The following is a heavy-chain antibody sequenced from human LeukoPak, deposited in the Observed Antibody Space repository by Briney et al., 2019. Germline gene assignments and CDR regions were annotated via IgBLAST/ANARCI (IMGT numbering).Heavy chain of an antibody. J-gene: IGHJ4*02. V-gene: IGHV4-39*01. D-gene: IGHD5-18*01. CDR2: IYFSGST. CDR3: SGYSYGQFDY. CDR1: GGSISSSSYY. Sequence: SETLYLTCTVSGGSISSSSYYWGWIRQPPGKGLEWIGSIYFSGSTYYNPSLKSRVTISVDTSKNQFSLKLSSVTAADTAVYYCSGYSYGQFDYWGQGTLVTVSS.